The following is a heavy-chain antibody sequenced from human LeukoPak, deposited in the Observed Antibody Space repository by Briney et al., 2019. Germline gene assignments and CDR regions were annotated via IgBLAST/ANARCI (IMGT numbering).Heavy chain of an antibody. Sequence: SVKVSCKASGYTFTSNYIHWVRQAPGQGLEWMGGIIPIFGTANYAQKFQGRVTITADESTSTAYMELSSLRSEDTAVYYCARDHRSGRATTSGVLDYWGQGTLVTVSS. J-gene: IGHJ4*02. CDR3: ARDHRSGRATTSGVLDY. D-gene: IGHD1-26*01. CDR1: GYTFTSNY. V-gene: IGHV1-69*13. CDR2: IIPIFGTA.